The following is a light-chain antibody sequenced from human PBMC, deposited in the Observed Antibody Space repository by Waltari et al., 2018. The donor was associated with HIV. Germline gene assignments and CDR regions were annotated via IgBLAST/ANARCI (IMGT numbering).Light chain of an antibody. CDR1: SSNIGSNY. V-gene: IGLV1-47*01. CDR3: AAWDDSLSGWV. Sequence: QSVLTQPPSASGTPGQRGTIACSGSSSNIGSNYISWYQQRPGTAPKLPIYRNNQRPSGVPARFSGSKSGTSASLAISGLRSEDEADYSCAAWDDSLSGWVFGGGTKLTVL. J-gene: IGLJ3*02. CDR2: RNN.